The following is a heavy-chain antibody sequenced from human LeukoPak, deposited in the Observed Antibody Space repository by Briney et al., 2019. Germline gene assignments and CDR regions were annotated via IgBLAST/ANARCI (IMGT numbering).Heavy chain of an antibody. J-gene: IGHJ5*02. CDR1: GYTFTSYD. D-gene: IGHD2-15*01. V-gene: IGHV1-8*03. CDR2: MNPNSGNT. Sequence: ASVKVSCKASGYTFTSYDINWVRQATRQGLEWMGWMNPNSGNTGYTKKFQGIVTITRNTSISTAYMELSSMRSEDTAVYYCARGGYCSGGSCYGYNWFDPWGQGTLVTVSS. CDR3: ARGGYCSGGSCYGYNWFDP.